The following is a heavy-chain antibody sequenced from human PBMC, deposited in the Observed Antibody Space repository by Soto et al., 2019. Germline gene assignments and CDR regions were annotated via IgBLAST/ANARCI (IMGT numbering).Heavy chain of an antibody. Sequence: PGGSLRLSCAASGFTFSSYSMNWIRQAPGKGLEWVSSISSSSSYIYYADSVKGRFTISRDNAKNSLYLQMNSLRAEDTAVYYCARADDSSGYYFFAFDIWGQGXMVTV. V-gene: IGHV3-21*01. CDR2: ISSSSSYI. CDR3: ARADDSSGYYFFAFDI. J-gene: IGHJ3*02. D-gene: IGHD3-22*01. CDR1: GFTFSSYS.